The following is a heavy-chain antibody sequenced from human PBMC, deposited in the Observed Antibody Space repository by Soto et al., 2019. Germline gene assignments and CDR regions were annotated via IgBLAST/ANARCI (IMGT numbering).Heavy chain of an antibody. Sequence: QLQLQESGPGLVKPAETLSVTCTVSGGPISSSNHYWGWIRQPPGKGLEWIGSIYYIGSTYYNPSVQSRATISVDTSKNQFSLKVGSVTAADTAVYFCARLGDRLNYYDVDVWGRGTTVTVSS. CDR2: IYYIGST. D-gene: IGHD3-16*01. V-gene: IGHV4-39*01. J-gene: IGHJ6*03. CDR3: ARLGDRLNYYDVDV. CDR1: GGPISSSNHY.